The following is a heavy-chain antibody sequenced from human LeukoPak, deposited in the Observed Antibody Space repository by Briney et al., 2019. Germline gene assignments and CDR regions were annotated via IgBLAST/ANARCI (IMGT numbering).Heavy chain of an antibody. V-gene: IGHV4-38-2*02. CDR3: ASAYYYGSGKIFDY. J-gene: IGHJ4*02. Sequence: SETLSLTCTVSGYSISSGYYWGWIRPPPGKGLEWIGSIYHSGSTYYNPSLKSRVTISVDTSKNQFSLKLSSVTAADTAVYYCASAYYYGSGKIFDYWGQGTLVTVSS. CDR2: IYHSGST. CDR1: GYSISSGYY. D-gene: IGHD3-10*01.